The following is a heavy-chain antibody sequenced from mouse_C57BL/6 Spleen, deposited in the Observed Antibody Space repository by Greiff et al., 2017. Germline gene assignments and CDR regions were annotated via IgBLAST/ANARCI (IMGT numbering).Heavy chain of an antibody. Sequence: VQLQQPGAELVMPGASVKLSCKASGYTFTSYWMHWVKQRPGQGLEWIGEIDPSASYTNYNQKFKGKSTLTVDKSSSASYMQLSSLTSEDSAVYYCARANWDDFDYWGQGTTLTVSS. D-gene: IGHD4-1*01. V-gene: IGHV1-69*01. CDR2: IDPSASYT. CDR1: GYTFTSYW. CDR3: ARANWDDFDY. J-gene: IGHJ2*01.